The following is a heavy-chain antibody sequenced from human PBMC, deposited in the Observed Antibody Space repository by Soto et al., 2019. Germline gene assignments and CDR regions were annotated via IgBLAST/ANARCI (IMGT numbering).Heavy chain of an antibody. J-gene: IGHJ6*03. CDR1: GGSISSSSYY. CDR2: IYYSGST. D-gene: IGHD3-3*01. V-gene: IGHV4-39*01. CDR3: AGYTIFGVGYYMDV. Sequence: SETLSLTWTVSGGSISSSSYYWGWIRQPPGKGLEWIGSIYYSGSTYYNLSLKSRVTISVDTSENQFSLKLSSVTAADTAVYYCAGYTIFGVGYYMDVWGKGTTVTVSS.